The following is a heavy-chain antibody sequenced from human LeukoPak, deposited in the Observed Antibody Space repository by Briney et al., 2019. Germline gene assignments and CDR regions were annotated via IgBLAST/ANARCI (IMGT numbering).Heavy chain of an antibody. CDR1: GFTFSSYA. J-gene: IGHJ4*02. Sequence: PGGSLRLSCAASGFTFSSYAISWVRQAPGKGLEWVSAISGSGGSTYYAASVKGRFTISRNNSKNNLYLQINSLRAEDTAVYYCAKDTHVDTAMGISFYFDYWGQRTLVTVSS. CDR3: AKDTHVDTAMGISFYFDY. V-gene: IGHV3-23*01. D-gene: IGHD5-18*01. CDR2: ISGSGGST.